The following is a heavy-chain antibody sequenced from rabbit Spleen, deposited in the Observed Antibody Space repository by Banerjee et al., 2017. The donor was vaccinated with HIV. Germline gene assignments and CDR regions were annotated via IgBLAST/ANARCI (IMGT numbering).Heavy chain of an antibody. CDR3: ASGYSDIVFNL. CDR2: IYGGSGGST. V-gene: IGHV1S40*01. CDR1: GFSFSNSYY. Sequence: QSLEESGGDLVKPGASLTLTCTASGFSFSNSYYLCWVRQAPGKGLECIACIYGGSGGSTWYANWAKGRFTISKTSSTTVTLQLSSLTAADTATYFCASGYSDIVFNLWGPGTLVTVS. J-gene: IGHJ4*01. D-gene: IGHD1-1*01.